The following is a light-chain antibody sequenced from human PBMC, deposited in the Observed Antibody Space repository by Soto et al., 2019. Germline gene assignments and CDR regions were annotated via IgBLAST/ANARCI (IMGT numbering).Light chain of an antibody. CDR3: QQSYTAPFT. CDR2: SAS. J-gene: IGKJ3*01. V-gene: IGKV1-39*01. Sequence: DFQMTQSPSSLSASVGDRVSITCRASQSIGTSLNWYQQKPGKAPKLLIYSASTLQGGGPSRFSGSGSGTDFTRTISSLQPEDFATYYWQQSYTAPFTFGPGTKVDVK. CDR1: QSIGTS.